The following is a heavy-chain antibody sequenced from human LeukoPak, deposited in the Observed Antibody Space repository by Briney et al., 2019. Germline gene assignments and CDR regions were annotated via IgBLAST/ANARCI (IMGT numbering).Heavy chain of an antibody. CDR3: ARRYCSGGSCYPDAFDI. CDR1: GGSISTYY. D-gene: IGHD2-15*01. Sequence: PSETLSLTCTVSGGSISTYYWSWIRQPPGKGLEWIGYIYYSGSTNYNPALKSRVTISVDTSKNQFSLKLSSVTAADTAVYYCARRYCSGGSCYPDAFDIWGQGTMVTASS. CDR2: IYYSGST. J-gene: IGHJ3*02. V-gene: IGHV4-59*08.